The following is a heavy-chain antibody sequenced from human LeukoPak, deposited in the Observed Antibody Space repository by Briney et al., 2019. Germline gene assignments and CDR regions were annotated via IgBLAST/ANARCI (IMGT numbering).Heavy chain of an antibody. J-gene: IGHJ6*03. CDR3: ARTTVGAHYYYYYMDV. V-gene: IGHV4-59*01. CDR1: GGSISSYY. CDR2: IYYSGST. D-gene: IGHD1-26*01. Sequence: SETLSLTCTVYGGSISSYYWSWIRQPPGEGLEWIGYIYYSGSTNYNPSLKSRVTISVDTSKNQFSLKLSSVTAADTAVYYCARTTVGAHYYYYYMDVWGKGTTVTVSS.